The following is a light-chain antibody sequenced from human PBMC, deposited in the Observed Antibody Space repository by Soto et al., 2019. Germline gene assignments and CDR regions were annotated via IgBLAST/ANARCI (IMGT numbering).Light chain of an antibody. J-gene: IGLJ1*01. CDR2: DTT. CDR3: LLSYNGPYV. CDR1: TGAVTNGHY. Sequence: QALVTQERSLTVSPGGTVTLTCGSSTGAVTNGHYPYWFQQKPGQAPRTLIYDTTNRHSWTPARFSGSLLGGKAALTLSGAQPEDEAEYYCLLSYNGPYVFGTGTKVTVL. V-gene: IGLV7-46*01.